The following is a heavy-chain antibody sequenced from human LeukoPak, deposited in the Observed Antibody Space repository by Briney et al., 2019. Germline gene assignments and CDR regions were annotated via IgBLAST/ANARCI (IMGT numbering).Heavy chain of an antibody. CDR3: ARGSIAAAGTYYFDY. Sequence: SSETLSLTCAVSGGSISSGGYSWSWIRQPPGKGLEWIGYIYHSGSTYYNPSLKSRVTISVDKSKNQFSLKLSSVTAADTAVYYCARGSIAAAGTYYFDYWGQGTLVTVSS. CDR1: GGSISSGGYS. D-gene: IGHD6-13*01. CDR2: IYHSGST. J-gene: IGHJ4*02. V-gene: IGHV4-30-2*01.